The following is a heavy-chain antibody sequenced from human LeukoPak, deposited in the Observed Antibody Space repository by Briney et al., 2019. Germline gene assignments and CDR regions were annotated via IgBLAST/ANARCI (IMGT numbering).Heavy chain of an antibody. Sequence: SVKVSCKASGGTFSSYAISWVRQAPGQGLEWMGGIIPIFGTANYAQKFQGRVTITADESTSTAYMELSSLRSEDTAVYYCARRDNSGLYFFDFWGQGTLVTVSS. D-gene: IGHD3-22*01. J-gene: IGHJ4*02. V-gene: IGHV1-69*13. CDR1: GGTFSSYA. CDR3: ARRDNSGLYFFDF. CDR2: IIPIFGTA.